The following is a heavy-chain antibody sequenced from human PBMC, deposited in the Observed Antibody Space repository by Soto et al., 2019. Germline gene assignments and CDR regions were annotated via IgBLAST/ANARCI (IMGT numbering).Heavy chain of an antibody. D-gene: IGHD6-6*01. J-gene: IGHJ6*03. CDR1: GGTFSRYT. V-gene: IGHV1-69*04. CDR2: IIPILGIA. Sequence: SVKVSCKASGGTFSRYTISWVRQAPGQGNEWMGRIIPILGIANYAQKFQGRVTITADKSTSTAYMELSSLRSEDTAVYYCAREGVNQLDRYYYYYMYFCGKGTTVTVS. CDR3: AREGVNQLDRYYYYYMYF.